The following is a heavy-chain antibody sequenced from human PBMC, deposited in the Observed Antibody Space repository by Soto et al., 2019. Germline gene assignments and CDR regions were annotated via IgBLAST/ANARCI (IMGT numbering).Heavy chain of an antibody. Sequence: QVQLVQSGAEVKKPGASVKVSCKASGYTFTGYYMHWVRQAPGQGLEWMGWINPNSGGTNYAQKLQGWVTMTRDTSISTAYMELSRLRSDDTAVYYCARERAYYDSSGYYYGYYYYGMDVWGQGTTVTVSS. J-gene: IGHJ6*02. D-gene: IGHD3-22*01. CDR2: INPNSGGT. CDR1: GYTFTGYY. CDR3: ARERAYYDSSGYYYGYYYYGMDV. V-gene: IGHV1-2*04.